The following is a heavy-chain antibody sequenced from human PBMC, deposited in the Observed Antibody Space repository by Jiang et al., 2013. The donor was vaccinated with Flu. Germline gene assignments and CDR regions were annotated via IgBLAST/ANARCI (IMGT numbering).Heavy chain of an antibody. D-gene: IGHD2-15*01. V-gene: IGHV1-18*01. CDR1: GYTFTNYG. CDR3: ARTRDCSGGSCFDY. Sequence: GAEVKKPGASVKVSCKASGYTFTNYGISWVRQAPGQGLEWMGWISAYYGNTNYAQKFQGRVTMTTDSSTSTAYMELRSLRSDDTALYYCARTRDCSGGSCFDYWGQGKPGHRLL. J-gene: IGHJ4*02. CDR2: ISAYYGNT.